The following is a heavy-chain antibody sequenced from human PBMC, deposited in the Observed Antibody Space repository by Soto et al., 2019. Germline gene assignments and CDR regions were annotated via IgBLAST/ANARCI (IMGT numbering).Heavy chain of an antibody. CDR3: ARGYYYDSSGYPDY. Sequence: GWSLRLSCAACGFTFRSYAMHWVRQAPGKGLEWVAVISYDGSNKYYADSVKGRFTISRDNSKNTLYLQMNSLRAEDTAVYYCARGYYYDSSGYPDYWGQGTLVTVSS. J-gene: IGHJ4*02. CDR2: ISYDGSNK. V-gene: IGHV3-30-3*01. CDR1: GFTFRSYA. D-gene: IGHD3-22*01.